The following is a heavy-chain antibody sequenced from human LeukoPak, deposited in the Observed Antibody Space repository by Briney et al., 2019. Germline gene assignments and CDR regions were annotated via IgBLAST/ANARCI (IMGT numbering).Heavy chain of an antibody. CDR3: ARGGYLVVVNEWFDP. D-gene: IGHD3-22*01. Sequence: GRSLRLSCAASGFTLSSYGMHWVRQAPGKGLEWVAVIWYDGSNKYYADSVKGRFTISRDNSKNTLYLQMNSLRAEDTAVYYCARGGYLVVVNEWFDPWGQGTLVTVSS. CDR2: IWYDGSNK. V-gene: IGHV3-33*01. J-gene: IGHJ5*02. CDR1: GFTLSSYG.